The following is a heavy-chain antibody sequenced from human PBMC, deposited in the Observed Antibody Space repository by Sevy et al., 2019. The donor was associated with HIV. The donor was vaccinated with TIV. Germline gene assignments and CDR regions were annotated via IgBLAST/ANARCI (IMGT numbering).Heavy chain of an antibody. CDR1: DGSFSGYY. J-gene: IGHJ5*02. V-gene: IGHV4-34*01. CDR2: INEIGIP. Sequence: SETLSLTCAVHDGSFSGYYWNWIPQLPGKGLEWIGGINEIGIPYYNPSLKSRVTISGDTSKIQFSLVLNSVIAVDPAVYFCSRSPPVVVVPGAPSWFDPWGQGTLFTVSS. CDR3: SRSPPVVVVPGAPSWFDP. D-gene: IGHD2-2*01.